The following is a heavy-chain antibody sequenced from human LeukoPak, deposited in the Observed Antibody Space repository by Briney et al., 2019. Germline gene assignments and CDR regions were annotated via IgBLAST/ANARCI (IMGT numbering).Heavy chain of an antibody. CDR1: GGSFSGYY. D-gene: IGHD3-10*01. CDR3: ARENTMIRGAFDAFDI. Sequence: SETLSLTCAVYGGSFSGYYWTWIRQPPAKGLEWIGYIYYSGSTNYNPSLKSRVTVSVDTSTNQFSLKLSSVTAADTAVYYCARENTMIRGAFDAFDIWGQGTMVTVSS. CDR2: IYYSGST. V-gene: IGHV4-59*01. J-gene: IGHJ3*02.